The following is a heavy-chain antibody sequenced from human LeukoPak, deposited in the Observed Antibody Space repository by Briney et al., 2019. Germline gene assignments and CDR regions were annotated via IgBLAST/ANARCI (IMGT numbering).Heavy chain of an antibody. J-gene: IGHJ4*02. V-gene: IGHV3-48*04. Sequence: SGGSLRLSCAASGFTFSSYGMHWVRQAPGKGLEWVSYISSTGSTIYYADSVKGRFTISRDNAKNSLYLQMNSLRAEDTAVYYCARSYGGSYLDYWGQGTLVTVSS. D-gene: IGHD1-26*01. CDR2: ISSTGSTI. CDR1: GFTFSSYG. CDR3: ARSYGGSYLDY.